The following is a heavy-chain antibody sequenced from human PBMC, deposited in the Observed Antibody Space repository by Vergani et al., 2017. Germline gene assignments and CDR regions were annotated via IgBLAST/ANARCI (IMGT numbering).Heavy chain of an antibody. Sequence: QVQLQESGPGLVKPSETLSLTCTVSGGSISSYYWSWIRQPPGKGLEWIGDINYSGSTNYNPSLKSRVTISVDTSKNQFSLKLSSVTAADTAVYYCARDSAGYCSGGSCRRGGMDVWGQGTTVTVSS. V-gene: IGHV4-59*01. CDR3: ARDSAGYCSGGSCRRGGMDV. J-gene: IGHJ6*02. D-gene: IGHD2-15*01. CDR1: GGSISSYY. CDR2: INYSGST.